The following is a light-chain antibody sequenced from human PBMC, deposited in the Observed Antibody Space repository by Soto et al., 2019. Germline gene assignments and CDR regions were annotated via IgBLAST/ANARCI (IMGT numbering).Light chain of an antibody. CDR3: QQADSFPLT. J-gene: IGKJ4*01. CDR1: QSISSL. V-gene: IGKV1-12*01. Sequence: DIQMTQSPSTLSASVGDRVTITCRASQSISSLLAWYQQKPGKAPKLLIYAASSLESGVPSRFSGSGSGTDFTLTINSLQPEDFATYYCQQADSFPLTFGGGTKVDIK. CDR2: AAS.